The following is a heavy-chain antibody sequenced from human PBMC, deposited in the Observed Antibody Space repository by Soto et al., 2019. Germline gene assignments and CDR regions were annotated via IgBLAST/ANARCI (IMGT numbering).Heavy chain of an antibody. J-gene: IGHJ4*02. CDR2: ISKDGNSK. V-gene: IGHV3-30-3*01. CDR3: ARDPQGSYCYIDY. Sequence: GGSLRLSCAASGFTFSSYAIHWVRQSPGKGLEWVTIISKDGNSKHYADSVKGRFTISRDNSKNTLFLQMNSLRAEDTAVYYCARDPQGSYCYIDYWGQGTPVTVSS. CDR1: GFTFSSYA. D-gene: IGHD3-10*01.